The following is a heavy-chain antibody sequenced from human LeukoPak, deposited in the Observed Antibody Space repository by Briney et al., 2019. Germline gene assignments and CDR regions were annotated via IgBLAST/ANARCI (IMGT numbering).Heavy chain of an antibody. V-gene: IGHV3-74*01. CDR2: INGDASIT. D-gene: IGHD2-15*01. Sequence: GGSLRLSCATSGFIFSGYWMHWVRQAPGKGLVWVSGINGDASITSYADSVKGRFTISRDNAKNILCLQMNSLRAEDTAVYYCAKVYCSDGGCPWGQGTLVTVSS. J-gene: IGHJ5*02. CDR3: AKVYCSDGGCP. CDR1: GFIFSGYW.